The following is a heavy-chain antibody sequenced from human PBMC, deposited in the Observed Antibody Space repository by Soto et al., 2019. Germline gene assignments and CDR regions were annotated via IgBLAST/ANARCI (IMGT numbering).Heavy chain of an antibody. V-gene: IGHV4-31*03. CDR2: IYYSGST. Sequence: QVQLQESGPGLVKPSQTLSLTCTVSGGSISSGGYYWSLIRQHPGKGLEWIGYIYYSGSTYYNPSLKSRVTISVDTSKNQFSLKLSSVTAADTAVYYCARLVPAATGDAFDIWGQGTMVTVSS. D-gene: IGHD2-2*01. J-gene: IGHJ3*02. CDR1: GGSISSGGYY. CDR3: ARLVPAATGDAFDI.